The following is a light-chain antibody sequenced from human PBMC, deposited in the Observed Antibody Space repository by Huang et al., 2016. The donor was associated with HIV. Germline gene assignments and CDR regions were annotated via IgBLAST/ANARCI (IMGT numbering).Light chain of an antibody. V-gene: IGKV3-11*01. CDR3: HQHSSWPGT. J-gene: IGKJ1*01. CDR2: DAS. CDR1: QSVGSY. Sequence: DIVLTQSPATLSWSPGERATLSCRAGQSVGSYLAWYQQTPGQAPRLLVSDASHRATGIPARFGGSGSGTDFTLTISSIEPEDFAVYYCHQHSSWPGTFGQGTRVEIK.